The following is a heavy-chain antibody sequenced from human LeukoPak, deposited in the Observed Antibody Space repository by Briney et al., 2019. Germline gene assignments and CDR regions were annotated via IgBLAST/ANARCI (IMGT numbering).Heavy chain of an antibody. J-gene: IGHJ4*02. CDR1: GFTFSSYG. CDR2: IRYDGSNK. D-gene: IGHD2-15*01. Sequence: GSLRLSCAASGFTFSSYGMHWVLQAPGKGLEWVAFIRYDGSNKYYADSVKGRFTISRDNSKNTLYLQMNSLRAEDTAVYYCAREFSLMVVAATKVYSGQGTLVTVSS. CDR3: AREFSLMVVAATKVY. V-gene: IGHV3-30*02.